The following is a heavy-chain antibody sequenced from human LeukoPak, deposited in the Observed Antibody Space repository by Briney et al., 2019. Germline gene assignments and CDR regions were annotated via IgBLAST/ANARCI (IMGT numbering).Heavy chain of an antibody. CDR1: GGSISSSNW. J-gene: IGHJ4*02. CDR3: ARGGHYDFWSGYYLDY. Sequence: SGTLSLTCAVSGGSISSSNWWSWVRQPPGKGLEWIGEIYHSGSTNYNPSLKSRVTISVDTSKNQFSLKLSSVTAADTAVYYCARGGHYDFWSGYYLDYWGQGTLVTVSS. CDR2: IYHSGST. D-gene: IGHD3-3*01. V-gene: IGHV4-4*02.